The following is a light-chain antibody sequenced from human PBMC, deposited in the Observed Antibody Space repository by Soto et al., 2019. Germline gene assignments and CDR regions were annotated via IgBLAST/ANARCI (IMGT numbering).Light chain of an antibody. V-gene: IGKV3-20*01. CDR2: GAS. CDR1: QSVSSSY. CDR3: QQYGSSPKT. Sequence: EIVLTPSPGTLSLSPGERATLSCRASQSVSSSYLAWYQQKPGQAPRLLIHGASSRATGIPDRFSGSGSGTDFTLTISRLEPEDFAVYYCQQYGSSPKTFGQGTKV. J-gene: IGKJ1*01.